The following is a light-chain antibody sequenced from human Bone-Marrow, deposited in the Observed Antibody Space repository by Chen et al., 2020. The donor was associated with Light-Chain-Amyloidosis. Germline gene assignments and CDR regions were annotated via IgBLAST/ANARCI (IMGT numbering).Light chain of an antibody. J-gene: IGLJ2*01. CDR2: RDT. V-gene: IGLV3-25*03. CDR3: QAADSSGTYEVI. CDR1: DLPTKY. Sequence: SYELTQPPSVSVSPGQTARITCSGDDLPTKYAYWYQQEPGQAPVLVIHRDTERPSGISERFSGSSSGTTATLTISGVQAEDEADYHCQAADSSGTYEVIFGGGTQLTVL.